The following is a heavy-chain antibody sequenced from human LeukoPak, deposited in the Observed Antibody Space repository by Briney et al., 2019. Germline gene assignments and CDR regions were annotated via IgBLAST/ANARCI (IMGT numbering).Heavy chain of an antibody. V-gene: IGHV1-46*01. J-gene: IGHJ4*02. CDR1: GYTFTDYY. Sequence: ASVKVSCKTSGYTFTDYYIHWVRQAPGQGLEWMGIINPTGGSTSYAQKFQGRITLTGDTSTNTVYMEVSSLRSEDTAVYYCTREEPRHYFDFWGQGSLVTVSS. D-gene: IGHD1-26*01. CDR2: INPTGGST. CDR3: TREEPRHYFDF.